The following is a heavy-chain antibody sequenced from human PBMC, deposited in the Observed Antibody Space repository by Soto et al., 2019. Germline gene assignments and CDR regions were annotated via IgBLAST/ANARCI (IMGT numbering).Heavy chain of an antibody. Sequence: QVQLVQSGAEVKKPGSSVKVSCKASGGTFSSYAISWVRQAPGQGLEWMGGIIPIFGTANYAQKFQGRVTITADESTSAAYMELSSLGSEDTAVYYCASESRYCSGGSCYFLPGIDYWGQGTLVTVAS. CDR2: IIPIFGTA. CDR1: GGTFSSYA. D-gene: IGHD2-15*01. V-gene: IGHV1-69*12. CDR3: ASESRYCSGGSCYFLPGIDY. J-gene: IGHJ4*02.